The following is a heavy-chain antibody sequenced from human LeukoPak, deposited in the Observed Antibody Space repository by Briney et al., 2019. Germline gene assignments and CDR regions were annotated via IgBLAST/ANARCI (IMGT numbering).Heavy chain of an antibody. Sequence: GRSLRLSCEASGFTFSSYAMSWVRQAPGKGLEWVSAISGSGGSTYYADSVKGRFTISRDNSKNTLYLQMNNLRAEDTAVYYCAKGAVAGYYFDYWGQGTLVTVST. D-gene: IGHD6-19*01. V-gene: IGHV3-23*01. CDR3: AKGAVAGYYFDY. J-gene: IGHJ4*02. CDR2: ISGSGGST. CDR1: GFTFSSYA.